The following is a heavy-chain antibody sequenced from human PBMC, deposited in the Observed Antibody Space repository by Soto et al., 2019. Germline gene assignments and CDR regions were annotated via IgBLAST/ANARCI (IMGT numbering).Heavy chain of an antibody. V-gene: IGHV3-23*01. CDR3: AKATTNGGWFNPFDS. J-gene: IGHJ4*02. CDR1: GFSFVNYA. Sequence: LRLSCAASGFSFVNYAMNWVRQAPGKGLEWVSGLSGSGTSAYYADSVKGRFTISRDNSRDTLFLQMNSLTADDTAVYYCAKATTNGGWFNPFDSWGQGALVTVSS. D-gene: IGHD6-19*01. CDR2: LSGSGTSA.